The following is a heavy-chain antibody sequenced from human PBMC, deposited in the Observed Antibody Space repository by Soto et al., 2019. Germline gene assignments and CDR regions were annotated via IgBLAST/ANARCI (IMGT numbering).Heavy chain of an antibody. CDR1: GFTFSNAW. V-gene: IGHV3-15*01. CDR3: TTEDLHYLYYYYGMDV. Sequence: PGGSLRLSCAASGFTFSNAWMSWVRQAPGKGLEWVGRIKSKTDGGTTDYVAPVKGRFTISRDDPKTTQYLQVNSPKTEVTAVHYCTTEDLHYLYYYYGMDVWGQGTTVTVSS. CDR2: IKSKTDGGTT. D-gene: IGHD1-26*01. J-gene: IGHJ6*02.